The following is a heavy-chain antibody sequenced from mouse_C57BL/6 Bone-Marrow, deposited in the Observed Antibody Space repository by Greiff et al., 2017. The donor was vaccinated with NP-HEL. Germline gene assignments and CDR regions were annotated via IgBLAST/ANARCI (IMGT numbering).Heavy chain of an antibody. CDR3: ARRHYYGSSPYYFDY. J-gene: IGHJ2*01. D-gene: IGHD1-1*01. V-gene: IGHV1-55*01. CDR1: GYTFTSYW. Sequence: QVQLQQSGAELVKPGASVKMSCKASGYTFTSYWITWVKQRPGQGLEWIGDIYPGSGCTNYNEKFKSKATLTVDTSSSTAYMQLSSLTSEDSAVYYCARRHYYGSSPYYFDYWGQGTTLTVSS. CDR2: IYPGSGCT.